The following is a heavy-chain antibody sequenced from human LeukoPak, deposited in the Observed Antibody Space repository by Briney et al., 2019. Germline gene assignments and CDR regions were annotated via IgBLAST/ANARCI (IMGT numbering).Heavy chain of an antibody. CDR2: IYYSGST. CDR1: GGSISSYY. J-gene: IGHJ4*02. V-gene: IGHV4-59*01. Sequence: PSETLSLTCTVSGGSISSYYWSWIRQPPGKGLEWIGYIYYSGSTNYNPSLKSRVAISVDTSKNQFSLKLSSVTAADTAVYYCARRSSWYTGFDYWGQGTLVTVSP. CDR3: ARRSSWYTGFDY. D-gene: IGHD6-13*01.